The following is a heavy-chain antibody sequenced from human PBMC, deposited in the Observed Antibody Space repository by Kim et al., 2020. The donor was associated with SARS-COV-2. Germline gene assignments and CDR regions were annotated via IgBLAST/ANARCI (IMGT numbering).Heavy chain of an antibody. V-gene: IGHV3-7*01. Sequence: GGSLRLSCAASGFTFSSYWMSWVRQAPGKGLEWVANIKQDGSEKYYVDSVKGRFTISRDNAKNSLYLQMNSLRAEDTAVYYCAREYCGGDCYNYYYYYGMDVWGQGTTVTVSS. J-gene: IGHJ6*02. CDR3: AREYCGGDCYNYYYYYGMDV. CDR2: IKQDGSEK. D-gene: IGHD2-21*02. CDR1: GFTFSSYW.